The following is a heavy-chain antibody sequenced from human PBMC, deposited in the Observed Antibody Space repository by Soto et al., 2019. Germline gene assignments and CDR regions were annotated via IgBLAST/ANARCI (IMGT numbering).Heavy chain of an antibody. Sequence: QVQLVQSGAEVKKPGASVKVSCKASGYTFTSYGISWVRQAPGQGLEWMGGIGVYNGKTNYAQKFQDRVTMTTDTSTNTAYMELRSLRSDDTAVYYCARVYDFWSGYSNPFDYWGQGTLVTVSS. J-gene: IGHJ4*02. CDR3: ARVYDFWSGYSNPFDY. D-gene: IGHD3-3*01. CDR1: GYTFTSYG. CDR2: IGVYNGKT. V-gene: IGHV1-18*01.